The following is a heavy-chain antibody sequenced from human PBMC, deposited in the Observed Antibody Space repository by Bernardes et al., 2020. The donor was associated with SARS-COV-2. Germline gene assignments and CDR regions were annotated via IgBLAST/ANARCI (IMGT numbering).Heavy chain of an antibody. V-gene: IGHV3-30*18. CDR3: AKQTWDYDFWSGYSNEYYFNY. D-gene: IGHD3-3*01. CDR2: ISYDGSNK. Sequence: GGSLRLSCAASGFTFSSYGMHWVRQAPGKGLEWVAVISYDGSNKYYADSVKGRFTISRDNSKNTLYLQMNSLRAEDTAVYYCAKQTWDYDFWSGYSNEYYFNYWGQGTLVTVSS. CDR1: GFTFSSYG. J-gene: IGHJ4*02.